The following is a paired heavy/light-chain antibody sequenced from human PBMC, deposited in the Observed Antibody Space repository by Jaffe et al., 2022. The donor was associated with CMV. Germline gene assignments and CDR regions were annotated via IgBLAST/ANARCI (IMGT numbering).Light chain of an antibody. V-gene: IGKV3-20*01. CDR3: QQYGSSPQG. Sequence: EIVLTQSPGTLSLSPGERATLSCRASQSVSSSYLAWYQQKPGQAPRLLIYGASSRATGIPDRFSGSGSGTDFTLTISRLEPEDFAVYYCQQYGSSPQGFGQGTRLEIK. J-gene: IGKJ5*01. CDR2: GAS. CDR1: QSVSSSY.
Heavy chain of an antibody. D-gene: IGHD6-19*01. V-gene: IGHV3-33*08. CDR1: GFTFSSYG. CDR3: ARSGSSGWYSWAYYMDV. Sequence: QVQLVESGGGVVQPGRSLRLSCAASGFTFSSYGMHWVRQAPGKGLEWVAVIWYDGSNKYYADSVKGRFTISRDNSKNTLYLQMNSLRAEDTAVYYCARSGSSGWYSWAYYMDVWGKGTTVTVSS. CDR2: IWYDGSNK. J-gene: IGHJ6*03.